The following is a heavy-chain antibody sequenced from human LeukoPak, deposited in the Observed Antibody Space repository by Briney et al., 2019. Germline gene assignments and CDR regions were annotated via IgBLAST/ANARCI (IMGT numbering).Heavy chain of an antibody. CDR1: GFTFSSYA. CDR2: ISGSGENT. Sequence: GGSLRLSCAASGFTFSSYAMSWVRQAPGKGLEWVSGISGSGENTYYADSVKGRFTISRDTSKNTLYLQMNSLRAEDTAVYYCARSGGLQKFDYWGQGTLVTVSS. J-gene: IGHJ4*02. V-gene: IGHV3-23*01. CDR3: ARSGGLQKFDY. D-gene: IGHD4-11*01.